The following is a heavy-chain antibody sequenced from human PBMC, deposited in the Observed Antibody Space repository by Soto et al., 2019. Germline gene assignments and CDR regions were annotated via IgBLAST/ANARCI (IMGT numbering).Heavy chain of an antibody. D-gene: IGHD6-13*01. V-gene: IGHV4-59*01. CDR1: GGSISSYY. CDR2: IYYSGST. J-gene: IGHJ5*02. CDR3: ARDKWRIEAAGNNCFDP. Sequence: XETLSLSCTVSGGSISSYYWSWIRQPPGKGLEWIGYIYYSGSTNYNPALKSRVTISVDTSKNQFSLKLSSVAAADTAVYYCARDKWRIEAAGNNCFDPWGQGTLVTVSS.